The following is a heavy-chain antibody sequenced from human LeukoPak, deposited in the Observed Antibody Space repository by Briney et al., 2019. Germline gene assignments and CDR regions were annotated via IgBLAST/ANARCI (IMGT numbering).Heavy chain of an antibody. J-gene: IGHJ5*02. Sequence: QSGGSLRLSCAASGFTFSSYSMNWVRQAPGKGLEWVAFIRYDGSHKYYVDSVKGRFIISRDNSKNTLYLQMNSLRAEDTAVYYCARDLLSIGDPWGQGTLVTVSS. V-gene: IGHV3-30*02. CDR2: IRYDGSHK. CDR1: GFTFSSYS. CDR3: ARDLLSIGDP. D-gene: IGHD3-22*01.